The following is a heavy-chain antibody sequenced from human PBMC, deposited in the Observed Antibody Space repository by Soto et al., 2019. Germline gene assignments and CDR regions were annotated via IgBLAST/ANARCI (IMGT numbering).Heavy chain of an antibody. V-gene: IGHV1-69*13. CDR2: IIPIFGTA. J-gene: IGHJ5*02. D-gene: IGHD3-9*01. Sequence: GASVKVSCKASGGTFSSYAISWVRQAPGQGLEWMGGIIPIFGTANYAQKFQGRVTITADESTSTAYMELSSLRSEDTAVYYCARGILRYFDWSKGRDNWFDPWGQGTLVTVSS. CDR3: ARGILRYFDWSKGRDNWFDP. CDR1: GGTFSSYA.